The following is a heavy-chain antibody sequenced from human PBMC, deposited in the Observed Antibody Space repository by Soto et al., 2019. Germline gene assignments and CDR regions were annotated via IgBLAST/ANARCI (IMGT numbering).Heavy chain of an antibody. Sequence: QVQLVQSGAEVKKPGASVKVSCKASGYTFTSYAMHWVRQAPGQRLEWMGWINAGNGNTKYSQKFQGRVTITRDTTATKAYLELSSRRAEVTPVYCCAGDLGGSGASDWYWDPWGRGTLVTVSS. CDR2: INAGNGNT. CDR1: GYTFTSYA. CDR3: AGDLGGSGASDWYWDP. V-gene: IGHV1-3*01. D-gene: IGHD1-26*01. J-gene: IGHJ2*01.